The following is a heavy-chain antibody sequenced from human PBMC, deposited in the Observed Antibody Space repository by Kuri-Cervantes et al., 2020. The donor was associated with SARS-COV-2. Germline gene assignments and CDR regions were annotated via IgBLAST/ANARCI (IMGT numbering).Heavy chain of an antibody. CDR3: ARVSIAAAGTAGSYFDY. D-gene: IGHD6-13*01. J-gene: IGHJ4*02. V-gene: IGHV3-48*04. CDR1: GFTFSSYA. Sequence: ETLSLTCAASGFTFSSYAMHWVRQAPGKGLEWVSYISSSGSTIYYADSVKGRFTISRDNAKNSLYLQMNSLRAEDTAVYYCARVSIAAAGTAGSYFDYWGQGTLVTVSS. CDR2: ISSSGSTI.